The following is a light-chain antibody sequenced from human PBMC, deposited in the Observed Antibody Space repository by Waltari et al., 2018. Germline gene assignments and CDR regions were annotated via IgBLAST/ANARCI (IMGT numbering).Light chain of an antibody. CDR2: GNN. J-gene: IGLJ1*01. V-gene: IGLV1-40*01. CDR3: QSYDSSLSGSEV. Sequence: QSVLAQPPSVSGAPGQRVTISCTGSSSNIGAGYDVHWYQQLPGTAPKLLIFGNNNRPAGVPDRCSGSKSGTPASLAITGLQAEDEADYYCQSYDSSLSGSEVFGTGTKVTVL. CDR1: SSNIGAGYD.